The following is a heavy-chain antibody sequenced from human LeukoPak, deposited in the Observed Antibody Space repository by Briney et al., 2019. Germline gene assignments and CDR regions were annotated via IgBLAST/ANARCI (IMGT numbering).Heavy chain of an antibody. D-gene: IGHD5-24*01. CDR2: ISGDGGST. CDR3: AKQETATGHYYYYYTDV. Sequence: GXSLRLSCAASGFTFDDYAMHWVRQAPGKGLEWVSVISGDGGSTYYADSVKGGFTIYRENSKNSMYMQRNSLRAEDTALYYCAKQETATGHYYYYYTDVWGKGTTVTVSS. V-gene: IGHV3-43*02. CDR1: GFTFDDYA. J-gene: IGHJ6*03.